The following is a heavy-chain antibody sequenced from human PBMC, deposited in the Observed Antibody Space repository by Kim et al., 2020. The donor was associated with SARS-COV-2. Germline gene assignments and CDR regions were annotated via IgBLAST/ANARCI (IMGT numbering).Heavy chain of an antibody. V-gene: IGHV3-53*01. CDR1: GFSVSHNN. D-gene: IGHD3-22*01. J-gene: IGHJ4*02. CDR3: AREGLSSGDGWGFDY. Sequence: GGSLRLSCAASGFSVSHNNMAWVRQAPGKGLEWVSAIYSGGSTFHADSVGGRFTISRDNSRSTLYLQMKSLRADDPAVYYCAREGLSSGDGWGFDYWGQGALFTVSS. CDR2: IYSGGST.